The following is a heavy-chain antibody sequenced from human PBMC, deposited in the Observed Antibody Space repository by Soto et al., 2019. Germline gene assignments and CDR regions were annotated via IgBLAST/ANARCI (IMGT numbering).Heavy chain of an antibody. CDR2: ISSSSSYI. CDR1: GFTFSSYS. Sequence: GGSLSLSCAASGFTFSSYSMNWVRQAPGKGLEWVSSISSSSSYIYYADSVKGRFTISRDNAKNSLYLQMNSLRAEDTAVYYCASPFVSSGYWGQGTLVTVSS. J-gene: IGHJ4*02. CDR3: ASPFVSSGY. V-gene: IGHV3-21*01. D-gene: IGHD5-18*01.